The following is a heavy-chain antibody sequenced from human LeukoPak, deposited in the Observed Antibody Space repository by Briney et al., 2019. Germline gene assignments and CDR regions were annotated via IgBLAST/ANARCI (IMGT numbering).Heavy chain of an antibody. CDR3: ARRRCSSTSCYRQKYYFDY. CDR1: GGSFSGYY. D-gene: IGHD2-2*02. J-gene: IGHJ4*02. Sequence: PETLSLTCAVYGGSFSGYYWSWIRQPPGKGLEWIGEINHSGSTNYNPSLKSRVTISVDTSKNQFSLKLSSVTAADTAVYYCARRRCSSTSCYRQKYYFDYWGQGTLVTVSS. V-gene: IGHV4-34*01. CDR2: INHSGST.